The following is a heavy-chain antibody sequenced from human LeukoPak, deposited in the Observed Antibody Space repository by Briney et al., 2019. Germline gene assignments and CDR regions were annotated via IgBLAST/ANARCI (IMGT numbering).Heavy chain of an antibody. CDR2: MSSSDDGR. J-gene: IGHJ4*02. CDR3: AKAPVTSCRGAFCYPFDY. Sequence: GGSLRLSCATSGFSFCSYAMSWVRQAPGKGLEWVSAMSSSDDGRYYAASVRGRFTISRDTSRSTLYLQMNSLRAEDAAVYYCAKAPVTSCRGAFCYPFDYWAREPWSPSPQ. V-gene: IGHV3-23*01. D-gene: IGHD2-15*01. CDR1: GFSFCSYA.